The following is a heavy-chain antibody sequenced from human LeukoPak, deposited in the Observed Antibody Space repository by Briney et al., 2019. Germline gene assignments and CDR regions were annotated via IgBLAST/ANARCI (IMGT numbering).Heavy chain of an antibody. V-gene: IGHV4-59*01. CDR1: GGSFSGYY. J-gene: IGHJ4*02. Sequence: PSETLSLTCAVYGGSFSGYYWSWIRQPPGKGLEWIGYIHYSGTTNYNPSLKSRVTISLDTSKNQFSLKLSSVTAADTAVYYCARALFYGDPAGDYWGQGTLVTVSS. CDR3: ARALFYGDPAGDY. D-gene: IGHD4-17*01. CDR2: IHYSGTT.